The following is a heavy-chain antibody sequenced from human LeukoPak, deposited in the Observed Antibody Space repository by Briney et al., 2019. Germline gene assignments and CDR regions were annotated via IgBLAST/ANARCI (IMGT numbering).Heavy chain of an antibody. CDR2: IIPIFGTA. V-gene: IGHV1-69*01. CDR3: ARIQVQQQLVHYYYYMDV. D-gene: IGHD6-13*01. J-gene: IGHJ6*03. Sequence: GSSVKVSCKASGGTFSSYAISWVRQAPGQGLEWMGGIIPIFGTANYAQKFQGRVTITADESTSTAYMELSSLRSEDTAVYYFARIQVQQQLVHYYYYMDVWGKGTTVTVSS. CDR1: GGTFSSYA.